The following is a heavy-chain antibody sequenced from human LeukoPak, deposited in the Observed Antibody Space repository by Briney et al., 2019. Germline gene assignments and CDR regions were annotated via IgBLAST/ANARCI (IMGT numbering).Heavy chain of an antibody. CDR3: ARNWKTGYYYYYMDV. CDR1: GYTFSIYG. J-gene: IGHJ6*03. CDR2: FVPSLETG. Sequence: SVKVSCKASGYTFSIYGFSWVRQAPGQGLEWMGGFVPSLETGNYAQKFQGRVTVTADKSTSTAYMELSSLRSEDTAVYYCARNWKTGYYYYYMDVWGKGTTVTVSS. V-gene: IGHV1-69*10. D-gene: IGHD1-1*01.